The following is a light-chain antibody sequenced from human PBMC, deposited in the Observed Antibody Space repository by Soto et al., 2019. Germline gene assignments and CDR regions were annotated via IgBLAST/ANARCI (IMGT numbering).Light chain of an antibody. CDR2: EVS. V-gene: IGLV2-14*01. Sequence: QSVLTQPASVSGSPGQSITISCTGTSSDVGGYNYVSWYQQHPGKAPKLMIYEVSNRPSGVSNRFSGSKSGNTASLTIYGIQAADEAEYYCSADTSSSTWVFGGGTKLTVL. CDR1: SSDVGGYNY. CDR3: SADTSSSTWV. J-gene: IGLJ3*02.